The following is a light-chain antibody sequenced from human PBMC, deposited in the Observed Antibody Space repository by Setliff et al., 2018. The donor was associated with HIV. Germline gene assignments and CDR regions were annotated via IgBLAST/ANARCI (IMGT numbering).Light chain of an antibody. CDR3: SSYTSSSSVV. CDR2: DVS. J-gene: IGLJ2*01. CDR1: SSDVGGYNY. Sequence: QSALTQPASVSGSPGRSITISCTGTSSDVGGYNYASWYQQHPGKAPKLMIYDVSKRPSGVSNRFSGSKSGNTASLTISGLQADDEADYYCSSYTSSSSVVFGGGTK. V-gene: IGLV2-14*01.